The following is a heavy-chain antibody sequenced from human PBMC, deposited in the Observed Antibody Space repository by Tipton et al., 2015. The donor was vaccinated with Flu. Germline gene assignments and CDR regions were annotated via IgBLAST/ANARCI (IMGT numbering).Heavy chain of an antibody. CDR2: IHHSGNT. D-gene: IGHD4-11*01. J-gene: IGHJ5*02. Sequence: TLSLTCTVSGGSIGSYYWNWIRQPPGRGLEWIGNIHHSGNTYYNPSLKSRVTISVDTSKNQFSLKLRSVTAADTAVYYCARRDYSNYVSDPKNWFDPWGQGTLVTVSS. V-gene: IGHV4-59*08. CDR3: ARRDYSNYVSDPKNWFDP. CDR1: GGSIGSYY.